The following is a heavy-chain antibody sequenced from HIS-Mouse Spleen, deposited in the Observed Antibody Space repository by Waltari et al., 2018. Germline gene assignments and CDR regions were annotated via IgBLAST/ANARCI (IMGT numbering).Heavy chain of an antibody. CDR2: IYYSGST. J-gene: IGHJ2*01. CDR1: GGSISSSSYY. V-gene: IGHV4-39*07. D-gene: IGHD6-13*01. Sequence: QLQLQESGPGLVKPSETPSLTCTVSGGSISSSSYYWGWIRQPPGKGLEWIGSIYYSGSTYYNPSLKSRVTISVDPSKNQFSLKLSSVTAADTAVYYCAREIPYSSSWYDWYFDLWGRGTLVTVSS. CDR3: AREIPYSSSWYDWYFDL.